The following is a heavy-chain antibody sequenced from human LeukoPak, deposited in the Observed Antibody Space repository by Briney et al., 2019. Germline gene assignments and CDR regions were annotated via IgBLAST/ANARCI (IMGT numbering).Heavy chain of an antibody. CDR2: INPNSGGT. J-gene: IGHJ5*02. CDR1: GYTFTGYY. Sequence: GASVKVSCKASGYTFTGYYIHWVRQAPGQGLEWMGWINPNSGGTNYAQKFQGRVTMTRDTSISTAYMELSRLRSDDTAVYYCARDGLSYTNPNNWFDPWGQGTLVTVSS. CDR3: ARDGLSYTNPNNWFDP. D-gene: IGHD2-2*02. V-gene: IGHV1-2*02.